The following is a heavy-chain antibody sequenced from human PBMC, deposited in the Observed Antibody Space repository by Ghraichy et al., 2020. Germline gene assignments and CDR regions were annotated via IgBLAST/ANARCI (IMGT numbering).Heavy chain of an antibody. V-gene: IGHV1-69*13. D-gene: IGHD2-2*01. CDR3: ARGGCSSTSCYLYFQH. Sequence: SVKVSCKASGGTFSSYAISWVRQAPGQGLEWMGGIIPIFGTANYAQKFQGRVTITADESTSTAYMELSSLRSEDTAVYYCARGGCSSTSCYLYFQHWGQGTLVTVSS. CDR1: GGTFSSYA. CDR2: IIPIFGTA. J-gene: IGHJ1*01.